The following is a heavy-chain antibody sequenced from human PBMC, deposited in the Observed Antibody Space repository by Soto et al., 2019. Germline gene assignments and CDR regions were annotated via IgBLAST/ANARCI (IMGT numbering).Heavy chain of an antibody. CDR1: GASMNSYH. CDR3: ARDQGVAAAGITCIDP. D-gene: IGHD6-13*01. V-gene: IGHV4-4*07. CDR2: IHSSGST. J-gene: IGHJ5*02. Sequence: PETLSLTCTVSGASMNSYHWSWIRQPAGKGLEWIGHIHSSGSTNYNPSLKSRVTMSVDTSKNQFSLRLMSLTAADTAVYYCARDQGVAAAGITCIDPWGQGFLGSLS.